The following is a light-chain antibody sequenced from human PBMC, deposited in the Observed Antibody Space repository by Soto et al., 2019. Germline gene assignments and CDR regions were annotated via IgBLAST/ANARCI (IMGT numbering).Light chain of an antibody. CDR2: GAS. CDR3: QQYSRSPQT. CDR1: QSISSSY. Sequence: PGDRAALSCRASQSISSSYLAWYQQKPGQSPRLLIYGASTRATDIPDRFTGRGSGTDFTLTISRLEPEDFAVYYCQQYSRSPQTFGQGTKVDIK. J-gene: IGKJ1*01. V-gene: IGKV3-20*01.